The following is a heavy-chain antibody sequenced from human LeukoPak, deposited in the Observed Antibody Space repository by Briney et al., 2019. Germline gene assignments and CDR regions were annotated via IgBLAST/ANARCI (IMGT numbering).Heavy chain of an antibody. J-gene: IGHJ3*02. CDR3: ARGTSEDAFDI. CDR2: INHSGST. V-gene: IGHV4-34*01. CDR1: GGSLSGSY. Sequence: SETLSLTCAVYGGSLSGSYWSWIRQPPGKGLEWIGEINHSGSTNYNPSLKSRVTISVDTSKNQFSLKLSSVTAADTAVYYCARGTSEDAFDIWGQGTMVTVSS.